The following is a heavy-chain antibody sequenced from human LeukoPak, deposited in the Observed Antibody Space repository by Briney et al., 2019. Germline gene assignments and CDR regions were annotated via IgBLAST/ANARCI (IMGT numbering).Heavy chain of an antibody. V-gene: IGHV3-23*01. CDR2: ISGSGGST. J-gene: IGHJ6*02. CDR1: GFTFSSYA. CDR3: APQLVSPDDYYYYYGMDV. Sequence: PGGSLRLSCAASGFTFSSYAMSWVRQAPGKGLEWVSAISGSGGSTYYADSVKGRFTISRDNSKNTLYLQMNSLRAEDTAVYYCAPQLVSPDDYYYYYGMDVWGQETTVTVSS. D-gene: IGHD6-13*01.